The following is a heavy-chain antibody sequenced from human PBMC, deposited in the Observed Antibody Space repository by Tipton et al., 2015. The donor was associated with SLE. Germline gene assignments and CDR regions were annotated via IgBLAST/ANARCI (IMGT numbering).Heavy chain of an antibody. CDR1: GGSISSSSYY. CDR3: ATGRTVYYYYMDV. Sequence: TLSLTCTVSGGSISSSSYYWGWIRQPPGKGLEWIGSIYYSGSTYYNPSLKSRVTISVDTSKNQFSLKLSSVTAADTAVYYCATGRTVYYYYMDVWGKGTTVTVSS. J-gene: IGHJ6*03. D-gene: IGHD1-1*01. CDR2: IYYSGST. V-gene: IGHV4-39*07.